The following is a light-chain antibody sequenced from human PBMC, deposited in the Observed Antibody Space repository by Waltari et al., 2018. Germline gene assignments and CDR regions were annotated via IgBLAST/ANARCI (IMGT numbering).Light chain of an antibody. CDR2: GAS. CDR1: QSLTKRY. J-gene: IGKJ2*01. Sequence: VLTQSPGTLSLSPGERATLSYRASQSLTKRYLALYQQKPGQAPRPLIYGASSRAAGIPDRFSGSGSGTDFTLTISRLEPEDFAVYYCQQYGSSVLYTFGQGTKLEIK. CDR3: QQYGSSVLYT. V-gene: IGKV3-20*01.